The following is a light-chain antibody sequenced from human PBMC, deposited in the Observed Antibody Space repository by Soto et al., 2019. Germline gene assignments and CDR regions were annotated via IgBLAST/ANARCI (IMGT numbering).Light chain of an antibody. CDR3: QQYGSSPPT. J-gene: IGKJ1*01. CDR2: GAS. V-gene: IGKV3-20*01. Sequence: EIVLTQSPGTVSLSPGERGTLSCRASQSVSSNYFAWYQQKPGQAPRLLIYGASNRATGIPDRFSGSGSGTDFTLIISRLDPEDFAVYYCQQYGSSPPTFGQGTKVEFK. CDR1: QSVSSNY.